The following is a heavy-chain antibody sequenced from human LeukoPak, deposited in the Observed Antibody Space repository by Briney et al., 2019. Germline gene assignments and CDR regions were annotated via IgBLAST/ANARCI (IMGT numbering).Heavy chain of an antibody. V-gene: IGHV3-23*01. D-gene: IGHD2-2*02. CDR2: ISGSGGST. Sequence: GGSLRLSCAASGFTFSSYAMRWVRQAPGKGLEWVSGISGSGGSTYYADSVKGRFTIARDNSKNTLYLQMNSVRAEDTAVYYCAKGNCRGTSCYSDYWGQGTLVTVSS. CDR3: AKGNCRGTSCYSDY. CDR1: GFTFSSYA. J-gene: IGHJ4*02.